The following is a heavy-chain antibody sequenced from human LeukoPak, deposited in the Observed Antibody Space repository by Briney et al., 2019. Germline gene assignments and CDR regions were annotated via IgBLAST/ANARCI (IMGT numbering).Heavy chain of an antibody. CDR3: ARESAGYYYDSSGYLGLDP. CDR1: GYTFTSYY. D-gene: IGHD3-22*01. Sequence: ASVKVSCKASGYTFTSYYMHWVRQAPEQGLEWMGIINPSGGSTSYAQKFQGRVTMTRDTSTSTVYMELSSLRSEDTAVYYCARESAGYYYDSSGYLGLDPWGQGTLVTVSS. V-gene: IGHV1-46*01. J-gene: IGHJ5*02. CDR2: INPSGGST.